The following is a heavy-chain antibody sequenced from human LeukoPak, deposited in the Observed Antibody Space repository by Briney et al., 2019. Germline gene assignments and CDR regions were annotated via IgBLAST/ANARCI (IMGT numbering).Heavy chain of an antibody. CDR3: ARDSYGDYCSSTSCPYYYYMDV. CDR2: IYYSVST. V-gene: IGHV4-59*01. Sequence: KPSETLSLTCTVSGGSISSYYWSWIRQAPGKGLEWIGHIYYSVSTNYNPSLKSRVTISLDTSKKQFSLKLSSVTAADTAVYYCARDSYGDYCSSTSCPYYYYMDVWGKGTTVTVSS. D-gene: IGHD2-2*01. CDR1: GGSISSYY. J-gene: IGHJ6*03.